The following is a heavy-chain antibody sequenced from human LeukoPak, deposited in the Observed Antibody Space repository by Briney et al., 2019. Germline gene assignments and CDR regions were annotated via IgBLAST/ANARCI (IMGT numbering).Heavy chain of an antibody. D-gene: IGHD3-10*01. Sequence: GGSLRLSCAASGFTFDDCGMSWVRQAPGKGLEWVSGINWNGGSTGYADSVKGRFTISRDNAKNPLYLQMNSLRAEDTALYYCATRRGYYGSGSSYYFDYWGQGTLVTVSS. CDR1: GFTFDDCG. V-gene: IGHV3-20*04. J-gene: IGHJ4*02. CDR2: INWNGGST. CDR3: ATRRGYYGSGSSYYFDY.